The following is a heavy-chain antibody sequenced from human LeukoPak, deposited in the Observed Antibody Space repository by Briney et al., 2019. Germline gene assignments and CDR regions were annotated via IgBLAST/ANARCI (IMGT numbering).Heavy chain of an antibody. CDR1: GGSISNSSYY. Sequence: SETLSLTCTVSGGSISNSSYYWGWIRQPPGKGLEWLGTIYYSGSTYYNPSLKSRVTISVDTSENQFSLKLSSVTAADTSMYYCARSGITPFRVLNWLDPWGQGILVTVSS. D-gene: IGHD3-3*01. J-gene: IGHJ5*02. V-gene: IGHV4-39*01. CDR3: ARSGITPFRVLNWLDP. CDR2: IYYSGST.